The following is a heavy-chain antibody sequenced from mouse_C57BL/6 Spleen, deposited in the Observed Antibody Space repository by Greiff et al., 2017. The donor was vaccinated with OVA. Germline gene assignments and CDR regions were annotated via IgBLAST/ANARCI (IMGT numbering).Heavy chain of an antibody. J-gene: IGHJ3*01. CDR1: GYTFTSYW. CDR2: IDPSYSYT. D-gene: IGHD3-2*02. Sequence: QVQLQQPGAELVKPGASVKLSCKASGYTFTSYWLQWVKQRPGQGLEWIGEIDPSYSYTNYNQKFKGKATLTVDTSSSTAYMQLSSLTSADSAVYYSARQEVDSSGYGYAYWGKAALVTVAA. V-gene: IGHV1-50*01. CDR3: ARQEVDSSGYGYAY.